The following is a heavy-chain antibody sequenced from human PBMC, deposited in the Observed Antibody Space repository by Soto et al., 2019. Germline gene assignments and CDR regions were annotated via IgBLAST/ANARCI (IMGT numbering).Heavy chain of an antibody. CDR1: GGSFSGHS. D-gene: IGHD3-10*01. V-gene: IGHV4-34*01. CDR2: INHSGRV. Sequence: PSETLCLTCAVYGGSFSGHSLTWIRQSPGKGLEWIGDINHSGRVNYSPSLKSRVTISLDTSKNQFSLTLSAVTAADTAMYYCSISSYYNNGYSRLDPSGYRSLGTVS. J-gene: IGHJ5*02. CDR3: SISSYYNNGYSRLDP.